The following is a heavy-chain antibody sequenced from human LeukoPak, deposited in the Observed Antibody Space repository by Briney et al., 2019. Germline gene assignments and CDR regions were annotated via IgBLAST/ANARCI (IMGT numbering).Heavy chain of an antibody. D-gene: IGHD2-2*01. Sequence: GGSLRLSCAASGFTFSSYSMSWVRQAPGTGLEGVSGISGSGGSTDYADSVKGRFTISRNNSKNTLYLQMNSLRVEDTAVYYCAKDPGYQVVYCFDYWGQGTLVTVYS. V-gene: IGHV3-23*01. J-gene: IGHJ4*02. CDR3: AKDPGYQVVYCFDY. CDR2: ISGSGGST. CDR1: GFTFSSYS.